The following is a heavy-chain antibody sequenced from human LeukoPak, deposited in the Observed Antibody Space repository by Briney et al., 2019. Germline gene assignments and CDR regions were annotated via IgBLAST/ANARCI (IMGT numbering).Heavy chain of an antibody. CDR2: IWYDGTNR. Sequence: GRSLRLSCTPSGFTFSTYGMHWVRQAPGKGLEWVAVIWYDGTNRYYADSVKGRFTISRDNSKNTLYLQMNSMRAEDTAVYYCARDQDRAFDIWGQGTMVTVSS. V-gene: IGHV3-33*01. CDR3: ARDQDRAFDI. CDR1: GFTFSTYG. J-gene: IGHJ3*02.